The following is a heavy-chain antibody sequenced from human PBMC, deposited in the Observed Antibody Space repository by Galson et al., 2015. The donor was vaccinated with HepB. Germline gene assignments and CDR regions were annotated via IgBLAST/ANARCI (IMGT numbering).Heavy chain of an antibody. V-gene: IGHV3-30*04. J-gene: IGHJ4*02. D-gene: IGHD3-22*01. CDR2: ISYDGSNK. CDR1: GFTFSSYA. CDR3: ARDHYYDSSGYYQYYFDY. Sequence: SLRLSCAASGFTFSSYAMHWVRQAPGKGLEWVAVISYDGSNKYYADSVKGRFTISRDNSKNTLYLQMNSLRAEDTAVYYCARDHYYDSSGYYQYYFDYWGQGTLVTVSS.